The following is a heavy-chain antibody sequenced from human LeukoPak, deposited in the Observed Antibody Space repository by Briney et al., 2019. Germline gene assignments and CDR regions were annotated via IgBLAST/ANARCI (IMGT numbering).Heavy chain of an antibody. CDR2: VSPKTGDR. CDR3: AREMGSPSGYFDY. Sequence: ASVTVSCKASGYSFSNFHINWVRQASGQGLEWIGWVSPKTGDRGYALKFQGRVTMTRDTSTSTVYMELSSLRSEDTAVYYCAREMGSPSGYFDYWGQGTLVTVSS. CDR1: GYSFSNFH. V-gene: IGHV1-8*01. J-gene: IGHJ4*02. D-gene: IGHD2-8*01.